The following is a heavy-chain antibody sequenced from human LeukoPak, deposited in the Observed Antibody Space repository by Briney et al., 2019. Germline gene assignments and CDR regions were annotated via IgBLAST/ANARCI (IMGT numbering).Heavy chain of an antibody. CDR2: IYYSGST. J-gene: IGHJ6*03. CDR1: GGSISSSSYY. V-gene: IGHV4-39*01. D-gene: IGHD3-10*01. CDR3: ARQSMVRGVIGMDV. Sequence: NPSETLSLTCTVSGGSISSSSYYWGWIRQPPGKGLEWIGSIYYSGSTYYNPSLKSRVTISVDTSKNQFSLKLSSVTAADTAVYYCARQSMVRGVIGMDVWGKGTTVTISS.